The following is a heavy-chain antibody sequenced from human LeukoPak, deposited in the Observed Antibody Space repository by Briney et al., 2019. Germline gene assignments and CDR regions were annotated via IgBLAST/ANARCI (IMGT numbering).Heavy chain of an antibody. CDR3: ARSLDFGAYYGLDV. V-gene: IGHV4-61*01. J-gene: IGHJ6*02. Sequence: PSETLSLTCTVSGGSFSSGSYYWSWIRQPPGKGLEWLGYIFYTGNTNYNPSLTSRLTISVDPSKNQFALRLTSVTAADTAVYYCARSLDFGAYYGLDVWGQGTTVTVSS. CDR2: IFYTGNT. D-gene: IGHD3-10*01. CDR1: GGSFSSGSYY.